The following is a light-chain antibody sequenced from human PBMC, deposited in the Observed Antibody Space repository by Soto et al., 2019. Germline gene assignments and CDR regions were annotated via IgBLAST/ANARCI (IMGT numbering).Light chain of an antibody. CDR1: SDDVGGFDY. CDR2: EVA. CDR3: SSYTSSGTLGV. J-gene: IGLJ3*02. V-gene: IGLV2-14*01. Sequence: QSALTQPASVSGSPGQSITISCTGTSDDVGGFDYVSWYQQRPGKAPKLMIYEVAHRPSGIPDRFSGSKSGNTASLTISGLQAEDEANYYCSSYTSSGTLGVFGGGTKVTVL.